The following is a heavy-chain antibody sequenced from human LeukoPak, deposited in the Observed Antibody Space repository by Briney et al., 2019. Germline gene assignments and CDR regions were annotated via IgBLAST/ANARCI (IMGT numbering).Heavy chain of an antibody. J-gene: IGHJ6*03. V-gene: IGHV3-48*03. CDR2: ISSSGSTI. Sequence: PGGSLRLSCAASGFTFSSYEMNWVRQAPGKGLEWVSYISSSGSTIYYADSVKGRFTISRDNAKNSLYLQMNSLRAEDTAVYYCARGGRHIVVVTAPYYYYMDVWGKGTTVTISS. D-gene: IGHD2-21*02. CDR3: ARGGRHIVVVTAPYYYYMDV. CDR1: GFTFSSYE.